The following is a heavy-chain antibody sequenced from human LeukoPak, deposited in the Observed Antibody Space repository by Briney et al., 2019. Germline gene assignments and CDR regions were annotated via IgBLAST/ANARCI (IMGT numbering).Heavy chain of an antibody. Sequence: SETLSLTCAVYGGSFSGYYWSWIRQPPGKGLEWIGEINHSGSTNYNPSLKSRVTISVDTSKNQFSLKLSSVTAADTAVYYCARLRKRAAPSRYFDYWGQGTLVTVSS. CDR3: ARLRKRAAPSRYFDY. CDR2: INHSGST. J-gene: IGHJ4*02. D-gene: IGHD6-13*01. V-gene: IGHV4-34*01. CDR1: GGSFSGYY.